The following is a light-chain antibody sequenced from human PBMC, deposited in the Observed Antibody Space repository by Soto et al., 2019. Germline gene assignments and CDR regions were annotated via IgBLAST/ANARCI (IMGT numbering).Light chain of an antibody. V-gene: IGKV1-39*01. CDR1: QSVRNY. J-gene: IGKJ1*01. Sequence: IQMTQSPSSLSSSVGDSVTITCRASQSVRNYLNWYQHKPGKAPKLLIYGASRLQTGVPARFSGSGSGTDFTLTVSSLQPEDFATYYCQQSYSSSWTFGQGTKVDIK. CDR2: GAS. CDR3: QQSYSSSWT.